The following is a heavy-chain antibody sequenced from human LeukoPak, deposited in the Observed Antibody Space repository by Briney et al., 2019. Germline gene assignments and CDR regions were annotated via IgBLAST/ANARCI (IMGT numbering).Heavy chain of an antibody. J-gene: IGHJ4*02. V-gene: IGHV4-34*01. Sequence: PSETLSLTCAVYGGSFSGYYWSWIRQPPGKGLEWIGEINHSGSTNYNPSLKSRVTISVDTSKNQFSLKLSSVTAADTAVYYCARKGAFGGVIVIPFEYFDYWGQGTLVTVSS. CDR2: INHSGST. CDR3: ARKGAFGGVIVIPFEYFDY. D-gene: IGHD3-16*02. CDR1: GGSFSGYY.